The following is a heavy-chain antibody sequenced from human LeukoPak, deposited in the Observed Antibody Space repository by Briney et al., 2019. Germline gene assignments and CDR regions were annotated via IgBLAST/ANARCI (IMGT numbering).Heavy chain of an antibody. CDR2: ISSNGGST. Sequence: GGSLRLSCAASGFTFSSYAMHWVRQAPGKGREYVSAISSNGGSTYYANSVKGRFTISRDNSKNTLYLQMGSLRAEDMAVYYCARGRGSKPYYYYYMDVWGKGTTVTISS. CDR1: GFTFSSYA. CDR3: ARGRGSKPYYYYYMDV. D-gene: IGHD3-16*01. J-gene: IGHJ6*03. V-gene: IGHV3-64*01.